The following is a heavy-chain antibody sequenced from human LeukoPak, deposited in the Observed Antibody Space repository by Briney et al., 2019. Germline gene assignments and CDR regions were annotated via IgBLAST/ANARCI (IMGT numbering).Heavy chain of an antibody. CDR3: ARSSYSSSSSV. V-gene: IGHV3-7*03. Sequence: GVSLRLSCAVSGFTFSGFWMSWSRQAPGKGLEWVASINSDGSEGYYADVVKGRFTISRDNAKNSLYLQINSLRAEDTAVYYCARSSYSSSSSVWGQGTMVTVSS. CDR1: GFTFSGFW. CDR2: INSDGSEG. D-gene: IGHD6-6*01. J-gene: IGHJ3*01.